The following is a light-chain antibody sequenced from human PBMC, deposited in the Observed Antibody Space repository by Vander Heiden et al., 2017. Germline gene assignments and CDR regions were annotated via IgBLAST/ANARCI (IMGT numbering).Light chain of an antibody. CDR3: EQHSTKT. J-gene: IGKJ1*01. Sequence: DIVLTQSPDSLAVSLGARATINCKSSQSVLSSFNSKNHLAWFRQKPRQAPELLIYWASTRESGVPDRFSGSGSGTDFTLTISNMQAEDVAVYYCEQHSTKTFGQGTKVEIK. CDR2: WAS. CDR1: QSVLSSFNSKNH. V-gene: IGKV4-1*01.